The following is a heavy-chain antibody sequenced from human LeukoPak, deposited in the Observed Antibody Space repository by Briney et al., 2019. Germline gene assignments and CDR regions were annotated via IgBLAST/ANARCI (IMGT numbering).Heavy chain of an antibody. J-gene: IGHJ4*02. CDR3: AREWNYYDSSGSDFDY. D-gene: IGHD3-22*01. Sequence: PSETLSLTCTVSGGSISSGSYYWSWIRQPAGKGLEWIGRIYSSGSSNYNPSLKNRVTISVDTSKNQFSLELTSVTAADTAVYYCAREWNYYDSSGSDFDYWGQGTLVTVSS. CDR1: GGSISSGSYY. V-gene: IGHV4-61*02. CDR2: IYSSGSS.